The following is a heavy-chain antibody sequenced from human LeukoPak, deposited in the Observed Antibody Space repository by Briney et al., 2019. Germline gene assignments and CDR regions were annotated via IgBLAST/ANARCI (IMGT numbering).Heavy chain of an antibody. CDR1: GYTFTSYY. J-gene: IGHJ6*02. CDR2: INPSGGST. Sequence: ASVKVSCKASGYTFTSYYMHWVRQAPGQGLEWMGIINPSGGSTSYAQKFQGRVTMTRDTSTSTVYMELSSLRSENTAVYYCARCLGRGYCSGGSCYPRADYYGMDVWGQGTTVTAS. D-gene: IGHD2-15*01. CDR3: ARCLGRGYCSGGSCYPRADYYGMDV. V-gene: IGHV1-46*01.